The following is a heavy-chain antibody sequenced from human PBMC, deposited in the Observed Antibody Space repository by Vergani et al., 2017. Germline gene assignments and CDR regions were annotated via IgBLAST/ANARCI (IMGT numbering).Heavy chain of an antibody. CDR2: IRHDGIT. Sequence: QVQLQQWGAGLLKPSETLSLTCAIYGGSFNDYWWTWIRQPPGKGLEWIGEIRHDGITHYSPSLKSRVTISIDTSTHPFSLNLRSVTAADTAVYYCAREGYCTNGVCFTLFDVWGQGALVTVSS. CDR1: GGSFNDYW. CDR3: AREGYCTNGVCFTLFDV. V-gene: IGHV4-34*01. J-gene: IGHJ4*02. D-gene: IGHD2-8*01.